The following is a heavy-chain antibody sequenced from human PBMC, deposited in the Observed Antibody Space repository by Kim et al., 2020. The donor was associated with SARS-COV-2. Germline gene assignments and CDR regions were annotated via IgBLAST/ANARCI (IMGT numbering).Heavy chain of an antibody. CDR2: IYYSGST. Sequence: SETLSLTCTVSGGSISSGGYYWSWIRQHPGKGLEWIGYIYYSGSTYYNPSLKSRVTISVDTSKNQFSLKLSSVTAADTAVYYCASTNERYYDILTGRPPWFDPWGQGTLVTVSS. J-gene: IGHJ5*02. V-gene: IGHV4-31*03. CDR1: GGSISSGGYY. D-gene: IGHD3-9*01. CDR3: ASTNERYYDILTGRPPWFDP.